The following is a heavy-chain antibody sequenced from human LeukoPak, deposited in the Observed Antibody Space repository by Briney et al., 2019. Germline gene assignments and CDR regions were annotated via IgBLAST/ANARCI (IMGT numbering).Heavy chain of an antibody. J-gene: IGHJ3*02. CDR2: ISSSGSAK. V-gene: IGHV3-48*02. CDR1: GFTFSNYG. CDR3: AREYYGGRDHDAFDI. Sequence: GGSLRLSCAASGFTFSNYGLNWVRQAPGKGLEWVSHISSSGSAKYYADSVKGRFTISRDNAKNSLYLQMNSLRDEDTAVFYCAREYYGGRDHDAFDIWGQGTMVTVSS. D-gene: IGHD2-21*01.